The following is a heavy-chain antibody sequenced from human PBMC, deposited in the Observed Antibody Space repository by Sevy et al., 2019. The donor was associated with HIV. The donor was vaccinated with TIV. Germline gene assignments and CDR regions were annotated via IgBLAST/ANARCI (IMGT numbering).Heavy chain of an antibody. J-gene: IGHJ4*02. CDR1: GYTFTDWF. D-gene: IGHD2-2*01. CDR3: ARGTSFHFPY. CDR2: ISPKSRDT. V-gene: IGHV1-2*06. Sequence: AAVKVSCKTSGYTFTDWFIHWVRQSPRQGFQYLGRISPKSRDTRYQERFQGRVAMTRDTSVATAYLELSGIRFSDTAMYYCARGTSFHFPYWGQGTLVTVSS.